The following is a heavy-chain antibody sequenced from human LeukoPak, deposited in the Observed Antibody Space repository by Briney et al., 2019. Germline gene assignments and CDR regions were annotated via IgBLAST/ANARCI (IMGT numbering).Heavy chain of an antibody. CDR2: IYYIGST. Sequence: PSETLSLTCTVSGGSISSDYWSWIRQPPGKGLEWIGYIYYIGSTNYNPSLKSRITISVDTSKSHFSLKLNSVTAADTAVYYCARVVGATGSSDYWGQGTLVTVSS. D-gene: IGHD1-26*01. V-gene: IGHV4-59*01. J-gene: IGHJ4*02. CDR1: GGSISSDY. CDR3: ARVVGATGSSDY.